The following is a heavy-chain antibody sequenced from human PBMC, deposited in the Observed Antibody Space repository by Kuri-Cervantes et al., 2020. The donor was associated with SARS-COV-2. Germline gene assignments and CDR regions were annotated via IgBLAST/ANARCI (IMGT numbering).Heavy chain of an antibody. CDR2: ISSSGSTI. J-gene: IGHJ6*03. CDR1: GFTFSDYY. V-gene: IGHV3-11*04. D-gene: IGHD2-21*02. CDR3: ARVSDWGGGAVGLDEDYYYYYMDV. Sequence: GESLKISCAASGFTFSDYYMSWIRQAPGKGLEWVSYISSSGSTIYYADSVKGRFTISRDNAKNSLYLQMNSLRAEDTAVYYCARVSDWGGGAVGLDEDYYYYYMDVWGKGTTVTVSS.